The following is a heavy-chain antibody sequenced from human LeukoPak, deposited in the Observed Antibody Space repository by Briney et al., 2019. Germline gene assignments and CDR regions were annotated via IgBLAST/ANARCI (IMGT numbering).Heavy chain of an antibody. CDR1: GFTFSSYA. Sequence: GGSLRLSCAASGFTFSSYAMSWVRQTPGKGLEWVSAISGSGGSTYYADSVKGRFAISRDNSKNTLYLQMNSLRAEDTAVYYCAKDKVGARLFDYWGQGTLVTVSS. J-gene: IGHJ4*02. D-gene: IGHD1-26*01. V-gene: IGHV3-23*01. CDR3: AKDKVGARLFDY. CDR2: ISGSGGST.